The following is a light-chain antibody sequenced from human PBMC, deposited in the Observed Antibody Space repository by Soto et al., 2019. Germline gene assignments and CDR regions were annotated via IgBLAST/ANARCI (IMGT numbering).Light chain of an antibody. CDR1: SSNIGSNT. CDR2: SNN. Sequence: QSVLTQPPSTSGTPGQRVIISCSGSSSNIGSNTVSWYQQLPGTAPKLLIYSNNQRPSGVPDQFSGSKSGTSASLAIRRLQSEDEADYYCAAWDDSLNGWVFGGGTKVTVL. J-gene: IGLJ3*02. CDR3: AAWDDSLNGWV. V-gene: IGLV1-44*01.